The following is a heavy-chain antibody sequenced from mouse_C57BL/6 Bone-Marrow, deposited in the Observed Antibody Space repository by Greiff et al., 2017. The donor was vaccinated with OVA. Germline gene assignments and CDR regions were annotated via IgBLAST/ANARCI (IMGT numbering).Heavy chain of an antibody. CDR3: TDSLSCYAMDY. CDR2: IRLKSDNYAT. D-gene: IGHD6-5*01. J-gene: IGHJ4*01. Sequence: EVQLVESGGGLVQPGGSMKLSCVASGFTFSNYWMNWVRQSPEKGLEWVAQIRLKSDNYATHYAESVKGRFTISRDDSKSSVYLQMNNLRAEDTGIYYCTDSLSCYAMDYWGQGTSVTVSS. V-gene: IGHV6-3*01. CDR1: GFTFSNYW.